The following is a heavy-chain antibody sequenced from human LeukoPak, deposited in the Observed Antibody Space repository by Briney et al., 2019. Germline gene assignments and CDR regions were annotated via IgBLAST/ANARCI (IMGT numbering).Heavy chain of an antibody. CDR1: GFTFSTYA. J-gene: IGHJ4*02. CDR2: ISGSGGA. D-gene: IGHD6-19*01. V-gene: IGHV3-23*01. Sequence: PGGSLRLSCAASGFTFSTYAMTWVRQAPGKGLEWVSSISGSGGAFHADSVKGRFTISRDNSKNTLYLQKNSLRAEDTAVYYCAKAKDSRGIAVAGLEYWGQGTLVAVSS. CDR3: AKAKDSRGIAVAGLEY.